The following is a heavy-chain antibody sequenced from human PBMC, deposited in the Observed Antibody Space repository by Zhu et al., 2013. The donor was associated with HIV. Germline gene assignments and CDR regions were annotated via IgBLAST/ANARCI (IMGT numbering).Heavy chain of an antibody. D-gene: IGHD3-10*01. CDR3: AISVPASYAMQYLDF. V-gene: IGHV1-46*01. CDR2: INPNGGTI. J-gene: IGHJ4*02. CDR1: GYIFANYF. Sequence: QVHLLQSGPEVKKTGASVSVSCKTSGYIFANYFIHWVRQAPGQGLEWLGMINPNGGTITYAQKFQGRLTLTTDTSTSTAHMSLAYLISEDTALYYCAISVPASYAMQYLDFWGQGTLVTVPS.